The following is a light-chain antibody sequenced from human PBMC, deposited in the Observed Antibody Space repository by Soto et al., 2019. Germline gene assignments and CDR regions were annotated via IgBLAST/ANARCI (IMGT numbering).Light chain of an antibody. CDR1: QSVSTN. Sequence: EIEMTQSPATLSVSPGERATLSCRASQSVSTNVAWYQQKPGQAPRLLIYGASTRATGIPVRFSGSASGTEFTLTISSLQSEDFTVYYCQQYNKWPLTFGQGTKVDIK. J-gene: IGKJ1*01. CDR3: QQYNKWPLT. CDR2: GAS. V-gene: IGKV3-15*01.